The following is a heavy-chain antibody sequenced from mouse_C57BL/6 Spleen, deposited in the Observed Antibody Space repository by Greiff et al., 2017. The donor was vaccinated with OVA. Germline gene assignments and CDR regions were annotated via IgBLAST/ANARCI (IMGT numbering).Heavy chain of an antibody. CDR3: ARRGYYSNYDYFDY. Sequence: VQLHQSGPELVKPGASVKISCKASGYAFSSSWMNWVKQRPGKGLEWIGRIYPGDGDTNYNGKFKGKATLTADKSSSTAYMQLSSLTSEDSAVYFCARRGYYSNYDYFDYWGQGTTLTVSS. D-gene: IGHD2-5*01. CDR1: GYAFSSSW. CDR2: IYPGDGDT. J-gene: IGHJ2*01. V-gene: IGHV1-82*01.